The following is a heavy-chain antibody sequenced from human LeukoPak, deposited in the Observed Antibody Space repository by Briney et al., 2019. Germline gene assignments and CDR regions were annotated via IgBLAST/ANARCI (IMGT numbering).Heavy chain of an antibody. Sequence: SETLSLTCAVYGGCFSGYYWSWIRQPPGKGLEWIGEINHSGSTNYNPSLKSRVTISVDTSKNQFSLKLSSVTAADTAVYYCARRRRSGGSSPYYGMDVWGQGTTVTVSS. V-gene: IGHV4-34*01. J-gene: IGHJ6*02. CDR2: INHSGST. CDR1: GGCFSGYY. D-gene: IGHD2-15*01. CDR3: ARRRRSGGSSPYYGMDV.